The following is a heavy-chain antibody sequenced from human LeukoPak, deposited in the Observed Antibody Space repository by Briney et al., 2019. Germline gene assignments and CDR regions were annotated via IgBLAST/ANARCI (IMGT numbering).Heavy chain of an antibody. J-gene: IGHJ4*02. V-gene: IGHV1-8*01. Sequence: ASVTVSCKASGYTFTSYDINWVRQAPGQGLEWMGWMNPNSGNTGYAQKFQGRVTMTRNTSISTAYMELSSLRSEDTAVYYCARVLAVAAFDYWGQGTLVTVSS. CDR1: GYTFTSYD. CDR2: MNPNSGNT. D-gene: IGHD6-19*01. CDR3: ARVLAVAAFDY.